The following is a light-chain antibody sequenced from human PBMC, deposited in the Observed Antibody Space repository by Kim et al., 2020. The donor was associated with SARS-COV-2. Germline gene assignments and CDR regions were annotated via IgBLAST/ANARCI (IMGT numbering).Light chain of an antibody. CDR1: NSNIGANT. Sequence: GQRVTISWSGSNSNIGANTVNCYQLFPATASKLLLYANDRRPSGVPDRFSVSQSGTSASLAISGLQSEDEADYYCATWDDSLNAWVFGGGTQLTVL. CDR2: AND. CDR3: ATWDDSLNAWV. J-gene: IGLJ3*02. V-gene: IGLV1-44*01.